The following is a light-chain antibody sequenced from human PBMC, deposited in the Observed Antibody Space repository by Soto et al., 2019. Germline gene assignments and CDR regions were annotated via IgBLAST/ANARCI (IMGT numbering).Light chain of an antibody. CDR2: GAS. J-gene: IGKJ2*01. CDR1: QSVSHN. V-gene: IGKV3-15*01. CDR3: EQYNSWPPLYT. Sequence: EIVMTQSPATLSVSPGEGATLSCRASQSVSHNLAWYQQKPGQAPRLLIYGASTRATGIPTRFSGSGSGTEFTLTISSLQSEDFAVYYCEQYNSWPPLYTFGQGTKLAIK.